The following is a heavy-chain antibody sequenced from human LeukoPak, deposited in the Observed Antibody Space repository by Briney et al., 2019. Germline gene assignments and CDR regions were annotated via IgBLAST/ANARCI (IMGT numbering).Heavy chain of an antibody. CDR3: ARHQSYYYDYYMDV. CDR2: IYYSGST. CDR1: GGSISSSSHY. J-gene: IGHJ6*03. V-gene: IGHV4-39*01. Sequence: SETLSLTCTVSGGSISSSSHYWGWTRQPRGKGLEWIGSIYYSGSTYYNPSLKSRATISVDTSKNQFSLKLTSVTAADTAVYYCARHQSYYYDYYMDVWGKGTTVTISS.